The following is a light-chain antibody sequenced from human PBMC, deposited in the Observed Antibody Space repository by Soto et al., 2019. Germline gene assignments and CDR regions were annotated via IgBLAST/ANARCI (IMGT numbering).Light chain of an antibody. CDR1: QSLLHSNGYNY. CDR2: LGS. Sequence: DILMTQSPLSLPVTPGEPASISCRSSQSLLHSNGYNYLDWYLQKPGQSPQLLIYLGSNRASGVPDRFSGSGSGTDFTLKISRAEAEDVGVYYCMQGTHWPITFGQGTRLEIK. CDR3: MQGTHWPIT. V-gene: IGKV2-28*01. J-gene: IGKJ5*01.